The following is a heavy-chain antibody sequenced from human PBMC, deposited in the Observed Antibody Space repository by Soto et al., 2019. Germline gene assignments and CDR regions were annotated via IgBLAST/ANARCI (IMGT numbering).Heavy chain of an antibody. Sequence: QVQLQQWGAGLLKPSETLSLTCAVYGGSFSGYYWSWIRQPPGKGLEWIGEINHSGSTNYNPSLKSRVTISVDTSKNQFSLKLSSVTAADTAVYYCARGQVEMATMAGYFDYWGQGTLVTVSS. CDR1: GGSFSGYY. J-gene: IGHJ4*02. D-gene: IGHD5-12*01. CDR3: ARGQVEMATMAGYFDY. V-gene: IGHV4-34*01. CDR2: INHSGST.